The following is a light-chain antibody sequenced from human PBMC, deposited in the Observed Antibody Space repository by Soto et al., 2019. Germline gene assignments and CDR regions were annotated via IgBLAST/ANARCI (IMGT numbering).Light chain of an antibody. Sequence: DIQMTQSPSPLSASVGDRVTITCRASQSISGWLAWYQQKPGKAPKLLIYDASSLESGVPSRFSGSGSGTEFTLTISSLQPDDFATYYCQQYGSYSPTFGQGTKVEIK. CDR1: QSISGW. J-gene: IGKJ1*01. CDR2: DAS. V-gene: IGKV1-5*01. CDR3: QQYGSYSPT.